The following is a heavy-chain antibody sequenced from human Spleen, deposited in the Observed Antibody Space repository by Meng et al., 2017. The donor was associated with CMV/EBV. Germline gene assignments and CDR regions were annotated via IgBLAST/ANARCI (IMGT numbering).Heavy chain of an antibody. V-gene: IGHV1-18*01. CDR1: GYTFTGYG. J-gene: IGHJ4*02. D-gene: IGHD3-3*01. CDR3: ARTRDGFWRGYQGAEGNFDY. CDR2: ISAYNGNT. Sequence: ASVKVSCKASGYTFTGYGISWVRQAPGQGLEWMGWISAYNGNTNYAQKLQGRVTMTTDTSTSTAYMELRSLISDDTAVYYCARTRDGFWRGYQGAEGNFDYWGQGTLVTVSS.